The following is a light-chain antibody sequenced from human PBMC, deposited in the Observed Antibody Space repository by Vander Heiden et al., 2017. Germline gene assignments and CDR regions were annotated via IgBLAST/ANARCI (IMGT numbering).Light chain of an antibody. CDR1: QSISSW. Sequence: DIQMTQSPSTLSASVGDRVSITRQASQSISSWLAWYQQKPGKAPTLLIYDDCSLESGVPSRFSGSGSGTEFTLTISSLQPDDFATYYCQQYTAFGQGTKVEIK. CDR2: DDC. V-gene: IGKV1-5*01. J-gene: IGKJ1*01. CDR3: QQYTA.